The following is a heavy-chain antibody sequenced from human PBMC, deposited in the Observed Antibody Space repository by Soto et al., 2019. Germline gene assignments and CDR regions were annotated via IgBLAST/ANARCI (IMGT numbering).Heavy chain of an antibody. CDR1: GYTFTSYG. Sequence: ASVKVSCKASGYTFTSYGISWVRQAPGQGLEWMGWISAYNGNTNYAQKLQGRVTMTTDTSTSTAYMELRSLRSDDTAVYYCAIDRVRDYIWGSYRYSDFDYWGQGTLVTVSS. V-gene: IGHV1-18*01. D-gene: IGHD3-16*02. CDR2: ISAYNGNT. CDR3: AIDRVRDYIWGSYRYSDFDY. J-gene: IGHJ4*02.